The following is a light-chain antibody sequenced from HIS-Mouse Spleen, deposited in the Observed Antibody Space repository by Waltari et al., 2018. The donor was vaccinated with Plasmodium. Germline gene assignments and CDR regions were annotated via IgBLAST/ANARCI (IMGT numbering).Light chain of an antibody. J-gene: IGLJ2*01. CDR2: DVS. CDR1: RSDVGGYNY. Sequence: QSALTQPRSVSGSPGQSVPIPCTGTRSDVGGYNYVPWYQQPPGKAPKLLIYDVSKRPSGVPDRFSGSKSGNTASLTISGLQAEDEADYYCCSYAGSYTWVFGGGTKLTVL. CDR3: CSYAGSYTWV. V-gene: IGLV2-11*01.